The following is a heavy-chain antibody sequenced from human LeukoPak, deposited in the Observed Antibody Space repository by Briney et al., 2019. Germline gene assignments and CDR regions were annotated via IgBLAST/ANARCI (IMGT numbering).Heavy chain of an antibody. J-gene: IGHJ4*02. CDR1: GFTFTTYA. CDR3: AKCGSGSYFPYDF. V-gene: IGHV3-23*01. D-gene: IGHD1-26*01. CDR2: ISSSGGGT. Sequence: GGSLRLSCAASGFTFTTYALSWVRQAPGKGLDWVSGISSSGGGTYYADSVKGRFTISRHNSKNTLYLQMNSLRADDTAVYYCAKCGSGSYFPYDFWGQGTLVTVSS.